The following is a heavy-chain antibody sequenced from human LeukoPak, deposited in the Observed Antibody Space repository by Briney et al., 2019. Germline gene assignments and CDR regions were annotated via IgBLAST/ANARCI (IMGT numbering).Heavy chain of an antibody. V-gene: IGHV3-33*01. D-gene: IGHD1-26*01. J-gene: IGHJ4*02. CDR3: ARDKEGPYSGSYGIIDY. Sequence: PGRSLRLSCAASGFTFSNYGMHWVRQAPGKGLEWVAVIWYDGSNKYYADSVKGRFTISRDSSKNTLYLQMNSLRAEDTAVYYCARDKEGPYSGSYGIIDYWGQGTLVTVS. CDR1: GFTFSNYG. CDR2: IWYDGSNK.